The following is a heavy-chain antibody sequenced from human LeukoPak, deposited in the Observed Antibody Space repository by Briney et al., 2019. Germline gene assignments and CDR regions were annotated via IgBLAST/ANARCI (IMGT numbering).Heavy chain of an antibody. CDR2: ISYDGSLK. J-gene: IGHJ5*02. CDR1: GFTFSNYA. V-gene: IGHV3-30*18. CDR3: AKPPVEAVAASDWFDP. Sequence: PGGSLRLSCAASGFTFSNYAMHWVRQTPGKGLEWVAVISYDGSLKYYADSMKGRFTISRDNSKNTLYLQIHSLRAEDTAVYYCAKPPVEAVAASDWFDPWGQGTLVTVSS. D-gene: IGHD6-19*01.